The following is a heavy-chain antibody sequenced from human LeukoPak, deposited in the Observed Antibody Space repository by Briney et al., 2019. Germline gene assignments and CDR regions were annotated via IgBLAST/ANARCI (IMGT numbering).Heavy chain of an antibody. J-gene: IGHJ5*02. CDR1: GFTFSSYA. D-gene: IGHD2-2*03. CDR3: ARDGYCTSTTCNNWFDP. CDR2: ISGSGGST. V-gene: IGHV3-23*01. Sequence: GGSLRLSCAASGFTFSSYAMSWVRQAPWKGLEWVSSISGSGGSTYYADSVKGRFTISRDNAKNSLYLQMNSLRAEDTAVYYCARDGYCTSTTCNNWFDPWGQGTLVTVSS.